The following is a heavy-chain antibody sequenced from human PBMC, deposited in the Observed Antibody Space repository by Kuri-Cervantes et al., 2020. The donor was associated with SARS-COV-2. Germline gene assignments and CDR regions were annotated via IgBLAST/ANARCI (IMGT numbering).Heavy chain of an antibody. D-gene: IGHD3-10*01. CDR2: INTNTGNP. J-gene: IGHJ4*02. CDR3: ARGLLWFGELPRYFDY. V-gene: IGHV7-4-1*02. CDR1: GYTFTSYA. Sequence: ASVKVSCKASGYTFTSYAMNWVRQAPGQGLEWMGWINTNTGNPTYAQGFTGRFVFSSDTSVSTAYLQISSLKAEDTAVYYCARGLLWFGELPRYFDYWGQGTLVTVSS.